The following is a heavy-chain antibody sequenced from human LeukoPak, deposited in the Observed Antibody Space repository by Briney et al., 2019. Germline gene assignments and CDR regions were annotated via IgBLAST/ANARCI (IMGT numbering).Heavy chain of an antibody. CDR2: TNPNSSGT. CDR3: VMSIAAAGKEIYFDY. V-gene: IGHV1-2*02. CDR1: GYTFTGYY. J-gene: IGHJ4*02. D-gene: IGHD6-13*01. Sequence: GASVKVSCKASGYTFTGYYMHWVRQAPGQGLEWMGWTNPNSSGTNYAQKFQGRVTMTRDTSISTAYMELSRLRSDDTAVYYCVMSIAAAGKEIYFDYWGQGTLVTVSS.